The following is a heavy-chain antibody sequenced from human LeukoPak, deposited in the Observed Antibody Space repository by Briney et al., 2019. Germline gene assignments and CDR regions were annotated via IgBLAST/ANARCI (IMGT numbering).Heavy chain of an antibody. Sequence: GGSLRLSCAASGFTFSSYSMNWVRQAPGKGLEWVSSISSSSSYIYYADSVKGRFTISRDNAKNSLYLQMNSLRAEDTAVYYCAKVNLGAYSSGWYPNFDYWGQGTLVTVSS. CDR3: AKVNLGAYSSGWYPNFDY. J-gene: IGHJ4*02. CDR2: ISSSSSYI. D-gene: IGHD6-19*01. CDR1: GFTFSSYS. V-gene: IGHV3-21*04.